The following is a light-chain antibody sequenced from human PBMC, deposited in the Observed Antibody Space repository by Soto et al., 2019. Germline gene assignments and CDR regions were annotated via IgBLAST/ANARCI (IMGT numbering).Light chain of an antibody. V-gene: IGKV2-28*01. Sequence: DIVMTQSPLSLAFTPGEPASISCRSSQSLVYSNGYNYLDWYLQKSGQSPQLLIYLGSNRASGVPDRFSGSGSGTDFTLKISRVEAEDVGVYYCMQALQTPLTFGGGTKVDIK. CDR1: QSLVYSNGYNY. J-gene: IGKJ4*01. CDR2: LGS. CDR3: MQALQTPLT.